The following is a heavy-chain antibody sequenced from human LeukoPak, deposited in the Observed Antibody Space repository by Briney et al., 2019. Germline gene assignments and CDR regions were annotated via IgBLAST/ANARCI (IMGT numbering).Heavy chain of an antibody. J-gene: IGHJ4*02. CDR3: ARDHGITMVRGTFDY. D-gene: IGHD3-10*01. V-gene: IGHV4-30-4*01. CDR2: IYYSGST. CDR1: GGSISSGGYY. Sequence: SETLSLTCTVSGGSISSGGYYWSWIRQPPGKGLEWIGYIYYSGSTYYNPSLKSRVTISVDTSKNQFSLKLSSVTAADTAVYYCARDHGITMVRGTFDYWGQGILVTVSS.